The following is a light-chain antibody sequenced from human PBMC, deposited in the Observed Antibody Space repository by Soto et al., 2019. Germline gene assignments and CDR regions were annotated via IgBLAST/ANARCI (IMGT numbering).Light chain of an antibody. J-gene: IGKJ1*01. CDR2: GAS. V-gene: IGKV1-39*01. Sequence: DIQMTQSPSTLSASVGDRVTITCRASQSISSWLAWYQQKPGKAPNLLIYGASNLQSGVPSRFSGSGSGTDFTLTISSLQPEDFATYYCQQSYITPWTFGQGNKVDI. CDR1: QSISSW. CDR3: QQSYITPWT.